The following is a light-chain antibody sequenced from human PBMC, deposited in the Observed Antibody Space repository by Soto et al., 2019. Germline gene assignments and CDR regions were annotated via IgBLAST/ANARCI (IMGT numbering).Light chain of an antibody. CDR1: SSDIGTYNY. CDR3: TSYTLTSALHV. CDR2: DVS. V-gene: IGLV2-14*03. Sequence: QSALTQPASVSGSPGQSITISCTGTSSDIGTYNYVSWYQQHPGKAPKLIIFDVSYQPLGVSNRFSGSKSGNTASLTISGLQAEDEADYFCTSYTLTSALHVFGSGTKLTVL. J-gene: IGLJ1*01.